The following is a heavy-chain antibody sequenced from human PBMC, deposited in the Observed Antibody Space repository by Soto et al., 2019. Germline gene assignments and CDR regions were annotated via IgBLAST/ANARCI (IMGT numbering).Heavy chain of an antibody. CDR3: TASTAMTDY. J-gene: IGHJ4*02. V-gene: IGHV3-15*07. D-gene: IGHD2-2*01. Sequence: PGGSLRLSCAAACFTFSNPWMNWVRQAPGKGLEWVGRIKSKTDGGTTDFAAPVKGRFTISRDDSKNTLYLQMNSLKTEVTAVYYCTASTAMTDYWGQGTLVTVSS. CDR1: CFTFSNPW. CDR2: IKSKTDGGTT.